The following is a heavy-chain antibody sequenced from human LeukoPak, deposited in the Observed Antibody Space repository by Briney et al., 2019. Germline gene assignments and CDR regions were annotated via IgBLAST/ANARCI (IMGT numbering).Heavy chain of an antibody. J-gene: IGHJ4*02. Sequence: AGGSLRLSCAASGFTFSSYGMHWVRQAPGKGLEWVAVIWYDGSNKYYAGSVKGRFTISRDNSKNTLYLQMNSLRAEDTAVYYCARGYEVGATFDYWGQGTLVTVSS. D-gene: IGHD1-26*01. V-gene: IGHV3-33*01. CDR2: IWYDGSNK. CDR1: GFTFSSYG. CDR3: ARGYEVGATFDY.